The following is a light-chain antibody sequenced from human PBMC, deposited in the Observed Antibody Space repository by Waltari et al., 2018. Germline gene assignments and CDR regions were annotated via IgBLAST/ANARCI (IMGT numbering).Light chain of an antibody. Sequence: QSVLTQPPSVSGAPGQRVTISCTGSSSNIGAGYDVHWYQQLPGSAPKLLIYSNTDRPSGVPDRFSGAKSGTSASLAITGLQAEDEADYYCQSYDRSLSVRVFGGGTKLTVL. CDR3: QSYDRSLSVRV. V-gene: IGLV1-40*01. J-gene: IGLJ2*01. CDR2: SNT. CDR1: SSNIGAGYD.